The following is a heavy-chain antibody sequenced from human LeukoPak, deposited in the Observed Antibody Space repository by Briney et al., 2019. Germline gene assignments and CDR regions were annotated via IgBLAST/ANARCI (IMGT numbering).Heavy chain of an antibody. V-gene: IGHV3-23*01. CDR2: ISGSGGST. D-gene: IGHD4-17*01. Sequence: PGGSLRLSCAASGFTFSTYSMHWVRQAPGKGLEWVSAISGSGGSTYYADSVKGRFTISRDNSKNTLYLQMNSLRAEDTAVYYCAKDVWTTVTTTFDYWGQGTLVTVSS. J-gene: IGHJ4*02. CDR1: GFTFSTYS. CDR3: AKDVWTTVTTTFDY.